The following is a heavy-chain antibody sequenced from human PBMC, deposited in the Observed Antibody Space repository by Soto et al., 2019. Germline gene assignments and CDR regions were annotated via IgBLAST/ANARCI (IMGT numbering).Heavy chain of an antibody. CDR2: IVVGSGNT. V-gene: IGHV1-58*01. D-gene: IGHD3-3*01. CDR1: GFTFTSYA. Sequence: ASVKVSCKASGFTFTSYAVQWVRQARGQRLEWRGWIVVGSGNTNYAQKSQERVTITRDMSTSTAYMELNSPRSEDTAVYYCAAGTGGTYYDFWSGQPDYYYGMDVWGQGTTVTVSS. CDR3: AAGTGGTYYDFWSGQPDYYYGMDV. J-gene: IGHJ6*02.